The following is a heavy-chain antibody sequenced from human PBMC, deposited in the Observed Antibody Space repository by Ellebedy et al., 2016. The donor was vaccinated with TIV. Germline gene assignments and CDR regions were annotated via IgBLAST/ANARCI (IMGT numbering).Heavy chain of an antibody. J-gene: IGHJ4*02. CDR3: ARDEGPVPNYRFDY. V-gene: IGHV3-74*01. CDR2: INSDGSNT. Sequence: GGSLRLXXAASEFTFSSYWMHWVRQAPGKGLVWVSRINSDGSNTNYADSVKGRFTISRDNAKFSLYLQMNSLRAEDTAVYYCARDEGPVPNYRFDYWGQGTLVSVSS. CDR1: EFTFSSYW. D-gene: IGHD4-17*01.